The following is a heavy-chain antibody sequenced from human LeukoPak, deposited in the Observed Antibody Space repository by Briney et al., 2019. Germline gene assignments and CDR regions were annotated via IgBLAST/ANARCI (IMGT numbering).Heavy chain of an antibody. CDR1: GFTFDDYA. Sequence: GRSLRLSCAASGFTFDDYAMHWVRQAPGKDLEWVSGISWNSGSIGYADSVKGRFTISRDNAKNSLYLQMNSLRAEDTALYYCAKDSGSGYGSGSVMDVWGQGALVTVSS. CDR2: ISWNSGSI. V-gene: IGHV3-9*01. J-gene: IGHJ4*02. CDR3: AKDSGSGYGSGSVMDV. D-gene: IGHD3-10*01.